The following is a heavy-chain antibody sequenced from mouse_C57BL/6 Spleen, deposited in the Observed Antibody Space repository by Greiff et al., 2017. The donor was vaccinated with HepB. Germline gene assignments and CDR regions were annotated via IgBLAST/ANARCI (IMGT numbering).Heavy chain of an antibody. J-gene: IGHJ2*01. CDR3: ARRAHYGRGGAFDY. Sequence: QVQLQQPGAELVMPGASVKLSCKASGYTFTSYWMHWVKQRPGQGLEWIGEIDPSDSYTNYNQKFKGKSTLTVDKSSSTAYMQLSSLTSEDSAVYYCARRAHYGRGGAFDYWGQGTTLTVSS. CDR2: IDPSDSYT. V-gene: IGHV1-69*01. D-gene: IGHD1-1*01. CDR1: GYTFTSYW.